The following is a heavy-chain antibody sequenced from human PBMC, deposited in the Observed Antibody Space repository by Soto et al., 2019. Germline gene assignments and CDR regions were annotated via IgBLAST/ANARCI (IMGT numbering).Heavy chain of an antibody. CDR3: VVRGSAFDI. V-gene: IGHV3-64D*08. CDR1: GFSFRGDA. J-gene: IGHJ3*02. Sequence: GSLRLSCSGSGFSFRGDALHWVRQPPGKGLEDVSVISSNGGITDYADSVKGRFTISRDNVKNTLYLQMSSLRVEDTAVYYCVVRGSAFDIWGQGTRVTVSS. D-gene: IGHD3-10*01. CDR2: ISSNGGIT.